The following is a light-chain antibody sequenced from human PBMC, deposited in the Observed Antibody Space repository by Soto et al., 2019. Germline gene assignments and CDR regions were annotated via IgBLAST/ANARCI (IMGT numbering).Light chain of an antibody. CDR3: QQFSLYWA. CDR2: NAD. J-gene: IGKJ1*01. CDR1: QDINRW. Sequence: DIQMTQSPSTLSASVGDRVTITCRASQDINRWWAWYQQKPGKAPKILIYNADTLESGVPSRFSGSGYGTEFILTISSLQPDDFATYYCQQFSLYWAFGQGTKVDIK. V-gene: IGKV1-5*01.